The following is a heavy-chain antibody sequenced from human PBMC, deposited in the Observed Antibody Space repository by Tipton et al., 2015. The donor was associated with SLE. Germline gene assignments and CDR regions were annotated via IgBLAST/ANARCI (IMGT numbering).Heavy chain of an antibody. V-gene: IGHV3-30*02. D-gene: IGHD2-2*02. CDR1: GFTFSHYV. CDR3: VKDRAYCTGTRCYTGPYYSNGMDV. J-gene: IGHJ6*02. Sequence: SLRLSCAASGFTFSHYVMHWVRQAPGKGLEWVAFIRYDGSNKYYADSMKGRVIISRDNSKNALYLQMSSLLPEDTAVYFCVKDRAYCTGTRCYTGPYYSNGMDVWGQGTTVIVSS. CDR2: IRYDGSNK.